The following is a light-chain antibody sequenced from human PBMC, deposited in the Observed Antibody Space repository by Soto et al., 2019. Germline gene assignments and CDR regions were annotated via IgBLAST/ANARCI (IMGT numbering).Light chain of an antibody. Sequence: EIVLTQSPGTLSLSPGERATLSCRASVSVSSDSLAWYQRKPGQAPRLLIHGASSRATGIPDRISGSGYGTDFTLTISGLEPEDSAVYYCQQYGSLVPGLTFGGGTKVEIK. CDR1: VSVSSDS. CDR3: QQYGSLVPGLT. J-gene: IGKJ4*01. V-gene: IGKV3-20*01. CDR2: GAS.